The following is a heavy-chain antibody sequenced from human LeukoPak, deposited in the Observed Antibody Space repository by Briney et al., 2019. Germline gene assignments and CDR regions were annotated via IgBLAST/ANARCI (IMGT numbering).Heavy chain of an antibody. V-gene: IGHV1-18*01. CDR3: ARDLGGDILTDTFDY. Sequence: ASVKVSCKASGYTFTSYSISWVRQAPGQGLEWMGWISAYNGNTNYAQKLQGRVTMTTDTSTSTAYMELSSLRSEDTAVYYCARDLGGDILTDTFDYWGQGTLVTVSS. CDR2: ISAYNGNT. J-gene: IGHJ4*02. D-gene: IGHD3-9*01. CDR1: GYTFTSYS.